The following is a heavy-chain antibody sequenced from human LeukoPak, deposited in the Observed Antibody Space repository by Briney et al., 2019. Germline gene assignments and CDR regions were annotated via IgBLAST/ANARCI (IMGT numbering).Heavy chain of an antibody. D-gene: IGHD1-1*01. CDR3: ARDSRTNGTTSGYFDY. V-gene: IGHV3-21*01. J-gene: IGHJ4*02. CDR1: GFSFSSHS. Sequence: PGGSLRLSCAASGFSFSSHSLNWVRQAPGKGLEWVSSISSSSSDIYYAVSVKGRFTISRDNAKNSLYLQMNSLRAEDTAVYYCARDSRTNGTTSGYFDYWGQGTLVTVSS. CDR2: ISSSSSDI.